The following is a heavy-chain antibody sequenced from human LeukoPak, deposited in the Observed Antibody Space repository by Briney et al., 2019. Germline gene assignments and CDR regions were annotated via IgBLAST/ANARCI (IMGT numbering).Heavy chain of an antibody. V-gene: IGHV3-23*01. CDR3: AKGHPGGGYSYGLWYFDL. CDR1: GFTFSSYA. CDR2: ISGSGGST. Sequence: GGSLRLSCAASGFTFSSYAMSWVRQAPGKGLEWVSAISGSGGSTYYADSVKGRFTISRDNSKNTLYLQMNSLRAEDTAVYYCAKGHPGGGYSYGLWYFDLWGRGTLVTVSS. J-gene: IGHJ2*01. D-gene: IGHD5-18*01.